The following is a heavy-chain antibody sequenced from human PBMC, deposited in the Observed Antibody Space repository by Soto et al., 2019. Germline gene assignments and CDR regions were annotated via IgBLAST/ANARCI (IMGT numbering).Heavy chain of an antibody. J-gene: IGHJ4*02. CDR3: AKDRVGGAVVVVAAAELDY. CDR1: GFTFSSYG. CDR2: ISYDGSNK. Sequence: GGSLRLSCAASGFTFSSYGMHWVRQAPGKGLEWVAVISYDGSNKYYADSVKGRFTISRDNSKNTLYLQMNSLRAEDTAVYYCAKDRVGGAVVVVAAAELDYWGQGTLVTVSS. V-gene: IGHV3-30*18. D-gene: IGHD2-15*01.